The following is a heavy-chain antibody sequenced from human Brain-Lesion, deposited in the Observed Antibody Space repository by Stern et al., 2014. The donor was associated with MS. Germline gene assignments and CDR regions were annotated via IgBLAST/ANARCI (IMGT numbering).Heavy chain of an antibody. V-gene: IGHV4-4*02. D-gene: IGHD1-26*01. CDR3: ASNRGSGSFFDS. Sequence: VQLVESGPGLVKPSGSVSLTCAGSGGSISSGNWWRWVRQSPGKRLERMGKMYHGGIPNYNPSLESRVSIPIDKSKNQFSLKVYSLTAADTAVYYCASNRGSGSFFDSWGQGSLVTVSS. CDR2: MYHGGIP. CDR1: GGSISSGNW. J-gene: IGHJ4*02.